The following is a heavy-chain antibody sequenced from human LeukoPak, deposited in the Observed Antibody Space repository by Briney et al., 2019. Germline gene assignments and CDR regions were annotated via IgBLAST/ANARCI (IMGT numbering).Heavy chain of an antibody. J-gene: IGHJ4*02. V-gene: IGHV3-7*01. D-gene: IGHD6-19*01. Sequence: GGSLRLSCAASGFSFSSYWMSWVRQAPGKGLEWVAKIKKDGSEKYYGDSVKGRFTISRDNAKNSLYLQMNSLRADDTAVYYCARLDASGLDYWGQGTLVTVSS. CDR1: GFSFSSYW. CDR2: IKKDGSEK. CDR3: ARLDASGLDY.